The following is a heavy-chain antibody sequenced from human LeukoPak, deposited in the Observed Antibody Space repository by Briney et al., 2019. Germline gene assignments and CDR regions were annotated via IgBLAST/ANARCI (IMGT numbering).Heavy chain of an antibody. CDR2: ISNSGDII. Sequence: GGSLRLSCAASGFTFSSYAMSWVRQAPGKGLEWVSYISNSGDIISYADSVKGRFTISRDNAKNSLYLQMNSLRAEDTAVYYCARAPYSYGYYHYKDVWGKGTTVTISS. J-gene: IGHJ6*03. CDR3: ARAPYSYGYYHYKDV. CDR1: GFTFSSYA. V-gene: IGHV3-48*03. D-gene: IGHD5-18*01.